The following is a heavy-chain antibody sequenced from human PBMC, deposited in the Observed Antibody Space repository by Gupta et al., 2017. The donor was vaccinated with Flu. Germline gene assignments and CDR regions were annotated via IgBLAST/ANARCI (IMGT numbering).Heavy chain of an antibody. CDR3: ARPNSPYSSMQYGFDI. V-gene: IGHV3-30*03. J-gene: IGHJ3*02. Sequence: QALLVESGGGVVQPGTSLRLSCAASGFTFSDYVMHWVRQAPGKGLEWVGATSYDGNNKYYADSVKGRFTISRDNSKNTLYLEMTGLRPEDTAVFYFARPNSPYSSMQYGFDIWGQGTPVSVSS. CDR1: GFTFSDYV. CDR2: TSYDGNNK. D-gene: IGHD2-2*01.